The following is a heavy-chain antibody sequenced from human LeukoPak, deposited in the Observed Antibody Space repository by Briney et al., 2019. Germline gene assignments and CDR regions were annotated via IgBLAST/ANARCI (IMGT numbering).Heavy chain of an antibody. V-gene: IGHV4-59*01. J-gene: IGHJ6*02. D-gene: IGHD3-10*01. CDR3: ARVGGSGSYYYAMDV. CDR1: PVSISSYY. Sequence: SETLSLTCTVSPVSISSYYWSSIRQPPGKGLEWIWYIYYSGSTNYNPSLKSRVTISVDTSKNKFSLKLSSVSAADTAVYFCARVGGSGSYYYAMDVWGQGTTVTVSS. CDR2: IYYSGST.